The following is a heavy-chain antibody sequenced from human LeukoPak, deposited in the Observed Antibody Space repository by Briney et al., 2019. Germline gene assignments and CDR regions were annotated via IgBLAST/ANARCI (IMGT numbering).Heavy chain of an antibody. J-gene: IGHJ4*02. V-gene: IGHV4-59*01. Sequence: SETLSLTCTVSGGAISGYYWSWIRQPPGKGLERIGYIYYSGSTNYNPSLQSRVTISVDTSKNQFSLKLSSVTAADTAVYYCARGTGSSSWYLFDYWGQGTLVTVSS. D-gene: IGHD6-13*01. CDR3: ARGTGSSSWYLFDY. CDR1: GGAISGYY. CDR2: IYYSGST.